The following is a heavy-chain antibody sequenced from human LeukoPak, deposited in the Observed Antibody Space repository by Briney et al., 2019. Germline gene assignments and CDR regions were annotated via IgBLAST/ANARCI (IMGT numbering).Heavy chain of an antibody. CDR1: GFTFSSYA. CDR2: ISGSGGST. J-gene: IGHJ6*02. V-gene: IGHV3-23*01. D-gene: IGHD6-13*01. Sequence: GGSLRLSCTPSGFTFSSYAMSWVRQAPGKRLEWVPVISGSGGSTYYADSVKGRFTISRDNSKNTLYLQMNSLRAEDTAVYYCAKDLYSSSFYGMDVWGQGTTVTVSS. CDR3: AKDLYSSSFYGMDV.